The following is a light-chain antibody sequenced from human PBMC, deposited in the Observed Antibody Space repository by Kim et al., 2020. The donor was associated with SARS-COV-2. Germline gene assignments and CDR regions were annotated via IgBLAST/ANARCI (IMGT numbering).Light chain of an antibody. CDR2: AAS. Sequence: GDRGPVTGRSSQDISNYLAWFQLKPGKAPKLLIYAASALQPGVPSRLSGSGSGTDVTLTVTSLQPEDVATYYCQKCDSAPWTFGQGTKVDIK. CDR1: QDISNY. CDR3: QKCDSAPWT. J-gene: IGKJ1*01. V-gene: IGKV1-27*01.